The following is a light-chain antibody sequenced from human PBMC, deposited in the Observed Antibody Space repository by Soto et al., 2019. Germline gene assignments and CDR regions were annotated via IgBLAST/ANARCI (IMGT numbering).Light chain of an antibody. CDR3: QQSFTRPIT. Sequence: DIQMTQSPSTLSGSVGDRVTISCRSSQTIMSWLAWYQQKPGIAPKLLIYAASIWEPGIPSRFSGSGSRTEFTLTIGDLQPDDFGTYYCQQSFTRPITFGHGTRLEIK. CDR1: QTIMSW. J-gene: IGKJ5*01. CDR2: AAS. V-gene: IGKV1-5*01.